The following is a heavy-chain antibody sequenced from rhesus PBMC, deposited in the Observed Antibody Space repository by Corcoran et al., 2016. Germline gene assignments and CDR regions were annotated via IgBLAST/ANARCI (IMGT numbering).Heavy chain of an antibody. D-gene: IGHD2-15*01. CDR3: ARYERLLPFFDF. Sequence: QVQLQESGPGLVKSSEPLSLTCGVSGVSISSGYYYWSWIRPPPGKGLEWIGYITYSGSTSYNPSLKSRVTISRDTSKNQFSLKLSSVTAADTAVYYCARYERLLPFFDFWGQGVLVTVSS. CDR2: ITYSGST. V-gene: IGHV4-122*02. CDR1: GVSISSGYYY. J-gene: IGHJ4*01.